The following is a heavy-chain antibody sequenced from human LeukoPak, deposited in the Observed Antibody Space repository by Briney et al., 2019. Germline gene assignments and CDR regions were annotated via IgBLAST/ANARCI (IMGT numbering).Heavy chain of an antibody. J-gene: IGHJ4*02. V-gene: IGHV1-2*02. CDR3: ARGPDYYDSSGYYKNFDY. CDR1: GYTFTSYY. Sequence: ASVMVSCKASGYTFTSYYMHWVRQAPGQGLEWMGWINPNSGGTNYAQKFQGRVTMTRDTSISTAYMELSRLRSDDTAVYYCARGPDYYDSSGYYKNFDYWGKGTMVTVSS. D-gene: IGHD3-22*01. CDR2: INPNSGGT.